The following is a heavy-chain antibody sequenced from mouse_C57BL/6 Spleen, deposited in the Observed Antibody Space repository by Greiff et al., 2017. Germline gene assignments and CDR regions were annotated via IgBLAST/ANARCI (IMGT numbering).Heavy chain of an antibody. Sequence: EVQLVESGGGLVQPGGSLSLSCAASGFTFTDYYMSWVRQPPGKALEWLGFIRNKANGYTTEYSASVKGRFTISRDNSQSILYLQMNALRAEDSATYYCARSANWDVWAMDYWGQGTSVTVSS. D-gene: IGHD4-1*01. CDR3: ARSANWDVWAMDY. V-gene: IGHV7-3*01. CDR2: IRNKANGYTT. J-gene: IGHJ4*01. CDR1: GFTFTDYY.